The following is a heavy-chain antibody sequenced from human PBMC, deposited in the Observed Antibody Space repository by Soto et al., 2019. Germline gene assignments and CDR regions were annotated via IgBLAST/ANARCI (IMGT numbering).Heavy chain of an antibody. CDR3: APGEGIVKSIVYFDS. D-gene: IGHD1-26*01. Sequence: ASVKVSCKVSGYFLTALSIHWVRQAPGKGLEWMGGFDREDGETIYAQKFQGRVTMTEDTSTDSAYMELSSLTSEDTAIYYCAPGEGIVKSIVYFDSWGQGTLVTVSS. CDR2: FDREDGET. J-gene: IGHJ4*02. V-gene: IGHV1-24*01. CDR1: GYFLTALS.